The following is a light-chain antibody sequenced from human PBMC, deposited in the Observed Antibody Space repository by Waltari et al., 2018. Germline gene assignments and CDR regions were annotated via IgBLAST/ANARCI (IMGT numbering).Light chain of an antibody. J-gene: IGLJ3*02. CDR1: NSNIGGNS. V-gene: IGLV1-44*01. Sequence: QSVLTQPPSVSGTPGQRVTISCSGSNSNIGGNSVNWYQQLPGTAPKLLIYNDNQGLSGVPDRFSASKSGTSASLAIAGLQSEDDAYYYCAVWDDSLGGVFGGGTKLTVL. CDR2: NDN. CDR3: AVWDDSLGGV.